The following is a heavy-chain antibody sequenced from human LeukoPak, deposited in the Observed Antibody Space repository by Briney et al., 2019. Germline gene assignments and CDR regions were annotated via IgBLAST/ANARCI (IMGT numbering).Heavy chain of an antibody. D-gene: IGHD6-13*01. J-gene: IGHJ5*02. Sequence: PSETLSLTCAVYGGSFSGYYWSWIRQPPGKGLEWTGEINHSGSTNYNPSLKSRVTISVDTSKNQFSLKLSSVTAADTAVYYCARGKYSSSGALDPWGQGTLVTVSS. CDR1: GGSFSGYY. V-gene: IGHV4-34*01. CDR3: ARGKYSSSGALDP. CDR2: INHSGST.